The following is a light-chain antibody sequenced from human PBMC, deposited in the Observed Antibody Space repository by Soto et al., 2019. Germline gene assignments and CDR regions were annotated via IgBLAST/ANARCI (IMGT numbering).Light chain of an antibody. CDR1: QSVSGN. V-gene: IGKV3-15*01. CDR2: GAS. CDR3: QQYNKWPPWT. Sequence: EIVMTQSSATLSVSPGERATLSCRASQSVSGNLAWYQQKPGQAPRLLIYGASTRATGIPARFSGSGSGTEFTLTISSLQSEDFAVYYCQQYNKWPPWTFGQGTKVEIK. J-gene: IGKJ1*01.